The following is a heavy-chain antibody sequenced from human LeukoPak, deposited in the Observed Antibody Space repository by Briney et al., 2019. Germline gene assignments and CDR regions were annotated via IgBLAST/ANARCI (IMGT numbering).Heavy chain of an antibody. CDR1: GGSVSSGDYY. D-gene: IGHD2-2*01. CDR2: IYNGVST. J-gene: IGHJ4*02. CDR3: ARDQGYCTSTSCHSWIDS. Sequence: SETLSLTCTVSGGSVSSGDYYWTWIRQPPGKGLEWVGYIYNGVSTYYNPSLRSRLTISADVSKNQFSLQLISVTAADTAVYYCARDQGYCTSTSCHSWIDSWGQGTLVIVSS. V-gene: IGHV4-30-4*01.